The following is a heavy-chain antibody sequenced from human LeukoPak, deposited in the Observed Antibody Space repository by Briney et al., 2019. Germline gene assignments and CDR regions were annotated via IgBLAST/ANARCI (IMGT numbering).Heavy chain of an antibody. CDR2: ISAYNGNT. Sequence: VASVKVSCKASGYTFTSYGISWVRQAPGQGVEWMGWISAYNGNTNYAQKLQGRVTMTTDTSTSTAYMELRSLRSDDTAVYYCARDMIVVVLDYWGQGTLVTVSS. CDR1: GYTFTSYG. V-gene: IGHV1-18*01. J-gene: IGHJ4*02. CDR3: ARDMIVVVLDY. D-gene: IGHD3-22*01.